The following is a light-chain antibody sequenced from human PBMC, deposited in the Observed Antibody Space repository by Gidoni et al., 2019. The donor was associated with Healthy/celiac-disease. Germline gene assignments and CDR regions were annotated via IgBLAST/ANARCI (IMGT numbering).Light chain of an antibody. CDR3: QQYNNWPPIT. V-gene: IGKV3-15*01. CDR1: QSVSSN. Sequence: EIVMTQSPATLSGSPGESATISCRASQSVSSNFAWYQQKPGQAPRLLIYGASTRATGIPARFSVSGSGTEFTLTLSSLQSEDFAVYYCQQYNNWPPITFGQGTRLEIK. CDR2: GAS. J-gene: IGKJ5*01.